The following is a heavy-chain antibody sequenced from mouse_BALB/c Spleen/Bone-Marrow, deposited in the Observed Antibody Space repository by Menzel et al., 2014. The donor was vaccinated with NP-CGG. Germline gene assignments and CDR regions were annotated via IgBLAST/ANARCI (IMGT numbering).Heavy chain of an antibody. CDR2: INPGSGGI. V-gene: IGHV1-54*01. CDR3: ARELVRGMDY. CDR1: GYAFTNYW. D-gene: IGHD1-1*01. J-gene: IGHJ4*01. Sequence: QVQLKQSGAELVRPGTSVKVSCKASGYAFTNYWIEWIKQRPGQGLEWIGVINPGSGGINYNEKFKGKATLTADKSSSTAYMQLSSLTSDDPAVYFCARELVRGMDYWGQGTSVTVSS.